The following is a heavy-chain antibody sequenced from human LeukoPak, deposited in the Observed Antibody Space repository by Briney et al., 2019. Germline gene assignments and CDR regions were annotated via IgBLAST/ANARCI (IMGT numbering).Heavy chain of an antibody. CDR1: GGTFSSYA. CDR3: AILQLSSEYYFDY. J-gene: IGHJ4*02. V-gene: IGHV1-69*13. D-gene: IGHD5-18*01. Sequence: VASVKVSCKASGGTFSSYAISWVRQAPGQGLEWMGGIIPIFGTANYAQKFQGRVTITADESTSTAYMELSSLRSEDTAVYYCAILQLSSEYYFDYWGQGTLVTVSS. CDR2: IIPIFGTA.